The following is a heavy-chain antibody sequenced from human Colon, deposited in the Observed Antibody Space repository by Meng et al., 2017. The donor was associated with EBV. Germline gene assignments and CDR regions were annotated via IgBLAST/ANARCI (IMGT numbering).Heavy chain of an antibody. CDR2: IKRASDGGTT. J-gene: IGHJ4*02. Sequence: EVQVVGSGGGLVKPGESLSLSCAASGFTFTNSHMTWVRQAPGKGLEWVGRIKRASDGGTTDYAAPVKGRFTISRDDSKSTVYLQMNSLKSEDTGVYYCTDVGGDMIWGQGTLVTVSS. CDR3: TDVGGDMI. D-gene: IGHD3-10*01. V-gene: IGHV3-15*01. CDR1: GFTFTNSH.